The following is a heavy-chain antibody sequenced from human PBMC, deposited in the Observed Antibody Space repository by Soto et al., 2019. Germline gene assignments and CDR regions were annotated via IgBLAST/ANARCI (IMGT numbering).Heavy chain of an antibody. D-gene: IGHD3-16*02. V-gene: IGHV3-23*01. J-gene: IGHJ4*02. CDR1: GYTFSSYG. CDR2: ISGSDGST. CDR3: AKDRLGRVISAFDC. Sequence: GGSLRLSSAAFGYTFSSYGRSWVRQAPGKGLEWVSKISGSDGSTYFADSVKGRFTISRDNAKNTLYLQMNSLRAEDTAVYYCAKDRLGRVISAFDCWGQGTLVTVSS.